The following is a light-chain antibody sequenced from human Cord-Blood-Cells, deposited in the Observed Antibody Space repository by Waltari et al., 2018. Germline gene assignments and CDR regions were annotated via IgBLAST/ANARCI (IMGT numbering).Light chain of an antibody. J-gene: IGLJ2*01. CDR3: QSADSSGTYVV. CDR2: KHS. Sequence: SYELTQPPSVSVSPGQKARITCSGDALPKQYAYWYQQKPGQAPVPVIYKHSERTSGIPERFYGSSSGTTVTLTISGVQAEDEADYYCQSADSSGTYVVFGGGTKLTVL. V-gene: IGLV3-25*03. CDR1: ALPKQY.